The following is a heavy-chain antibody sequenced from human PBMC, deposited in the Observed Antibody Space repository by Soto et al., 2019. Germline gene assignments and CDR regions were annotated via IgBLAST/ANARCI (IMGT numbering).Heavy chain of an antibody. J-gene: IGHJ4*02. D-gene: IGHD6-19*01. CDR3: AKDGYSSGWAFDY. CDR1: GFTFSSYA. CDR2: ISGSGGST. Sequence: GGSLRLSCAASGFTFSSYAMSWVRQAPGKGLEWVSAISGSGGSTYYAGSVKGRFTISRDNSKSTLYLQIDSLRAEDTAVYYCAKDGYSSGWAFDYWGQGTLVTVS. V-gene: IGHV3-23*01.